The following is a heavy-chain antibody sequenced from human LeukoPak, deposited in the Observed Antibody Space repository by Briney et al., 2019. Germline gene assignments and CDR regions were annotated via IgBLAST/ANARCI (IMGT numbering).Heavy chain of an antibody. V-gene: IGHV1-18*01. CDR2: ISGYNGDT. J-gene: IGHJ4*02. CDR3: ARSPRDYGAVDY. CDR1: GYTFTKYG. Sequence: ASVTVSCKASGYTFTKYGISWVRQAPGQGLEWLGWISGYNGDTNYAQRLQGRVTMTKDTSSSTAYLELRSLISDDTAVYYCARSPRDYGAVDYWGQGTLVTVSS. D-gene: IGHD4-17*01.